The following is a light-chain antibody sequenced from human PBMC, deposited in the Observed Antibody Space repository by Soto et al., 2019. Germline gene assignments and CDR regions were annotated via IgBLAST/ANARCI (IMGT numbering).Light chain of an antibody. V-gene: IGKV1-5*03. CDR2: KAS. Sequence: DIQMTQSPSTLSASVGDRVTITCRASQSISSWLAWYQQKPGKAPKLLIYKASSLESGVPSRFSGSGSGTEFTLTISSLQPDDFATYYCQHRYTFGQGTKLEIK. CDR3: QHRYT. J-gene: IGKJ2*01. CDR1: QSISSW.